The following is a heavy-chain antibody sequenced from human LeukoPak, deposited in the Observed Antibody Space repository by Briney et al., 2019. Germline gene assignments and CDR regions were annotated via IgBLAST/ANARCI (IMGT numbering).Heavy chain of an antibody. CDR3: AREGSTVTWYYYYYYMDV. CDR1: GYTFTGYY. V-gene: IGHV1-46*01. Sequence: EASVKVSCKASGYTFTGYYMHWVRQAPGQGLEWMGIINPSGGNTNYAQKLQGRVTMTTDTSTSTAYMELRSLRSDDTAVYYCAREGSTVTWYYYYYYMDVWGKGTTVTVSS. J-gene: IGHJ6*03. D-gene: IGHD4-17*01. CDR2: INPSGGNT.